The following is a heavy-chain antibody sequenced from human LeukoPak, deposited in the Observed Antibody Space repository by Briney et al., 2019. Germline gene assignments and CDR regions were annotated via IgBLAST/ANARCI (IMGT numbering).Heavy chain of an antibody. CDR3: ARDKKFVGWHHGNSVGY. V-gene: IGHV1-18*01. CDR2: INPHKGNT. CDR1: GYTFVTYG. J-gene: IGHJ4*02. D-gene: IGHD4-23*01. Sequence: GASVKVSCKASGYTFVTYGISWVRQAPGQGLQWMGWINPHKGNTNYAQNFQNRVTMTTDTSTNTAYMELRSLRSDDTAVYYCARDKKFVGWHHGNSVGYWGQGTLVTVSS.